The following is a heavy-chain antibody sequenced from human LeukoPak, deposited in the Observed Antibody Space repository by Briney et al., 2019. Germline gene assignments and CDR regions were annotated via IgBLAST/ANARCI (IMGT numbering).Heavy chain of an antibody. CDR3: AKGGAATMRDGYNYYYYYMEV. Sequence: GGSLRLSCAASGITFSSHAMSWVRQSPGKGRECVCLISGSGGHTYYGDSVKGRFTISRDNSTNSLYLQMNSLRPEDTAVYYCAKGGAATMRDGYNYYYYYMEVWGRGTTVTVSS. V-gene: IGHV3-23*01. D-gene: IGHD5-24*01. CDR2: ISGSGGHT. CDR1: GITFSSHA. J-gene: IGHJ6*03.